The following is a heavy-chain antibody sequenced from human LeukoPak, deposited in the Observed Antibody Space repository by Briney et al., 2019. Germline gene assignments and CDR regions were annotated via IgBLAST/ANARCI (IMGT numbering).Heavy chain of an antibody. J-gene: IGHJ4*02. CDR2: INPSGGST. V-gene: IGHV1-46*01. CDR1: GYTFTSYY. CDR3: ARVGTSCTNGVCFFDY. D-gene: IGHD2-8*01. Sequence: GASVKVSCKASGYTFTSYYMHWVRQAPGQGLEWMGIINPSGGSTSYAQKFQGRVTMTRDTSTSTVYMELSSLRSEDTAVYYCARVGTSCTNGVCFFDYWGQGTLVTVSS.